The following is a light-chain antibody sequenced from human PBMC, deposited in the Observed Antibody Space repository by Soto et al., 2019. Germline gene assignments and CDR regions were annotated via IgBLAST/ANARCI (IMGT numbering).Light chain of an antibody. J-gene: IGKJ1*01. Sequence: EIVMTQSPATLSVSPGERATLSCRASQSVSSNLAWYQQKPGQAPRLLIYGASTRATGIPARFSGSGSGTEFTLTISSLQSEDFAVYYCQHYNDWSTWTFGQGTKVEIK. CDR2: GAS. V-gene: IGKV3-15*01. CDR1: QSVSSN. CDR3: QHYNDWSTWT.